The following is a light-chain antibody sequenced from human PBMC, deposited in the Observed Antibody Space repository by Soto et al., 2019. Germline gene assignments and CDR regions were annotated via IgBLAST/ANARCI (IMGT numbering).Light chain of an antibody. CDR3: QSYDSSLSGVV. Sequence: QSVLTQPPSVSGAPGQRVTISCTGSSSNIGAGYDVHWYLQLPGTAPKLLICGNINRPSGVPDRFSGSKSGTSASLAITGLQAEDEADYYCQSYDSSLSGVVFGGGTKLTVL. J-gene: IGLJ2*01. V-gene: IGLV1-40*01. CDR2: GNI. CDR1: SSNIGAGYD.